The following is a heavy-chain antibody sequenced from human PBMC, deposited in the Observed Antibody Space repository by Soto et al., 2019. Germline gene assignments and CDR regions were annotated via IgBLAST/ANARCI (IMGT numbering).Heavy chain of an antibody. V-gene: IGHV3-30*18. CDR1: GFTFSSYG. CDR2: IIYDGSTK. J-gene: IGHJ4*02. Sequence: QVQLVESGGGVVQPGRSLRLSCAASGFTFSSYGMHWVRQAPGKGLECVAVIIYDGSTKYYADSVKGRFTISRDNSKSTLYLQMNSLRAEDTAVYYCAKDRMGAGVRGYFDYWGQGTLVTVSS. D-gene: IGHD3-10*01. CDR3: AKDRMGAGVRGYFDY.